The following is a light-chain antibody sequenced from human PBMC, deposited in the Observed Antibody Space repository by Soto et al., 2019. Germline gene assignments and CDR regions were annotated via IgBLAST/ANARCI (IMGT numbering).Light chain of an antibody. Sequence: DIQMTQSPSSLSASVGDRVTITCQASQDISNYLNWYQQKPGKAPKLLIYDASNLETGVPSRLSGSGSGTDFTFTISSLQPEDIATYYCQQYDSLPLRPTFGGGTKV. CDR2: DAS. J-gene: IGKJ4*01. CDR1: QDISNY. V-gene: IGKV1-33*01. CDR3: QQYDSLPLRPT.